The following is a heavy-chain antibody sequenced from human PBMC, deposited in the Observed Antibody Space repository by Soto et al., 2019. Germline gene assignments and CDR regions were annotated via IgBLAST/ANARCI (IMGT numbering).Heavy chain of an antibody. V-gene: IGHV3-7*01. CDR3: ARDWSGPNDY. J-gene: IGHJ4*02. CDR2: VQQDGSKT. Sequence: EVQLVESGGGLVQTGGSLRLSCAASGFTFSSYWMTWVRQAPGKGLEWVANVQQDGSKTYHVDSVKGRFTISRDNAKSSLYLQMNSLRAEDTALYYCARDWSGPNDYWGQGTLVAVSS. D-gene: IGHD3-10*01. CDR1: GFTFSSYW.